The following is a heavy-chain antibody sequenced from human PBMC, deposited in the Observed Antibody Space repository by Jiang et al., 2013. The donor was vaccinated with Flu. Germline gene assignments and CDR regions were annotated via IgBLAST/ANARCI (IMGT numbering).Heavy chain of an antibody. D-gene: IGHD3-22*01. Sequence: QSGSELKKPGASVKVSCKASGYTFTSYTMNWVRQAPGQGLEWMGWINTNTGNPTYAQGFTGRFVFSLDTSVSTAYLQISSLKAEDTAVYYCARDRNYYDSSGYYNNWFDPWGQGTLVTVSS. J-gene: IGHJ5*02. CDR1: GYTFTSYT. CDR2: INTNTGNP. CDR3: ARDRNYYDSSGYYNNWFDP. V-gene: IGHV7-4-1*02.